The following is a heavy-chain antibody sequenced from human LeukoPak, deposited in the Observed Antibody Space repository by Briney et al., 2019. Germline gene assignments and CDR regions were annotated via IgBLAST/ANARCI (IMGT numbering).Heavy chain of an antibody. Sequence: PGGSLRLSCAASGFTFSSYGMHWVRQAPGKGLEWVAFIRYDGSNKYYADSVKGRFTISRDNSKNTLYLQMNSLRAEDTAVYYCAKLETGSFERSGSFDYWGQGTLVTVSS. V-gene: IGHV3-30*02. J-gene: IGHJ4*02. CDR3: AKLETGSFERSGSFDY. D-gene: IGHD3-10*01. CDR1: GFTFSSYG. CDR2: IRYDGSNK.